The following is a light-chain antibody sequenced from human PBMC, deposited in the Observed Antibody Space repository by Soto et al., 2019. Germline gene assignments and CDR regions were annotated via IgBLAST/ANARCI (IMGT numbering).Light chain of an antibody. Sequence: DIQMTQSPSSLSASVGDRVTITCRASQSIERYLNWYQQKSGKAPKFLMYATSHLQSGVPSRFSGSGSGTEFTLAISGLQPEDFGSYYCQQTYTVPYTFGHGTKLEIE. V-gene: IGKV1-39*01. CDR1: QSIERY. CDR3: QQTYTVPYT. J-gene: IGKJ2*01. CDR2: ATS.